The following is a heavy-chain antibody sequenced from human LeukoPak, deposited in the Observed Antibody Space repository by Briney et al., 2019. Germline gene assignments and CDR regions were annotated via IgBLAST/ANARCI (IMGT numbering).Heavy chain of an antibody. V-gene: IGHV3-30-3*01. D-gene: IGHD1-26*01. CDR1: GFTFSSYV. CDR2: ISYDGNKK. Sequence: GGSLRLSCTASGFTFSSYVMHWVRQAPGKGLEWVALISYDGNKKYYADSVKGRFTISRDNSKNTLYLQMNSLRAEDTAVYYCARDWLLGANLFDYWGQGTLATVSS. J-gene: IGHJ4*02. CDR3: ARDWLLGANLFDY.